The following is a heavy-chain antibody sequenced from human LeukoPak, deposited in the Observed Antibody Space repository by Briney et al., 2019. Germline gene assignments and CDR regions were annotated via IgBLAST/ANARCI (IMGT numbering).Heavy chain of an antibody. CDR1: GGSISSGGYY. V-gene: IGHV4-39*07. J-gene: IGHJ5*02. Sequence: PSETLSLTCPVSGGSISSGGYYWSWIRAPPGKGLEWIGEINHSGSTNYNPSLKSRVTISVDTSKNQFSLKLSSVTAADTAAYYCARGRNWFDPWGQGTLVTVSS. CDR3: ARGRNWFDP. CDR2: INHSGST.